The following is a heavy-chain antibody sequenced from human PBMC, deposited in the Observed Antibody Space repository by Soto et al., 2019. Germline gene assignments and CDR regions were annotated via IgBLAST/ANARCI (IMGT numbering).Heavy chain of an antibody. CDR2: IYYSVT. D-gene: IGHD3-10*01. V-gene: IGHV4-59*12. CDR3: ARRWGEGRVDY. CDR1: GGSIRTYY. J-gene: IGHJ4*02. Sequence: SETLSLTCTVSGGSIRTYYWSWIRQPPGKGLEWIAYIYYSVTSYNPSLKSRVTMAVDKSRNQFSLKLSSVTAADTAVYYCARRWGEGRVDYWGQGTLVTVSS.